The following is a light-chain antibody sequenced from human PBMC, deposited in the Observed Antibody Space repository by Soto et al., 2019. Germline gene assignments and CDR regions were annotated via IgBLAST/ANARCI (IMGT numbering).Light chain of an antibody. CDR2: WTS. CDR1: QSVLYSSNNKNY. V-gene: IGKV4-1*01. Sequence: DIVMTQSPDSLAVSLGERATINCKSSQSVLYSSNNKNYVAWYQQRPGQPPKLLIYWTSIRESGVPDRFSGSGSGTYFTLTISSLQAEDLAVYFCQQYYSPPLTFGGGTKVEIK. CDR3: QQYYSPPLT. J-gene: IGKJ4*01.